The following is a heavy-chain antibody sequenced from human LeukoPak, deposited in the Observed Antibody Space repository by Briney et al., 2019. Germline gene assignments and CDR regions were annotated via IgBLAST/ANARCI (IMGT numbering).Heavy chain of an antibody. CDR1: GGSISSGGYY. D-gene: IGHD6-13*01. V-gene: IGHV4-31*03. Sequence: SQTLSLTCTVSGGSISSGGYYWSWIRQHPGKGLEWIGYIYYSGSTYYNPSLKSRVTISVDTSKNQFSLKLSSVTAADTVVYYCARSAYSSSWYYFDYWGQGTLVTVSS. J-gene: IGHJ4*02. CDR3: ARSAYSSSWYYFDY. CDR2: IYYSGST.